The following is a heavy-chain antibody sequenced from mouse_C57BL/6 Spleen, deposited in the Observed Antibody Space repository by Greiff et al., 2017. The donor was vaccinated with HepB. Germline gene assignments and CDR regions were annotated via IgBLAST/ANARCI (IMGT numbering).Heavy chain of an antibody. CDR1: GFTFSDYY. CDR2: ISNGGGST. J-gene: IGHJ4*01. CDR3: ARQGGYYDYDGAMDY. D-gene: IGHD2-4*01. Sequence: EVKVVESGGGLVQPGGSLKLSCAASGFTFSDYYMYWVRQTPEKRLEWVAYISNGGGSTYYPDTVKGRFTISRDNAKNTLYLQMSRLKSEDTAMYYCARQGGYYDYDGAMDYWGQGTSVTVSS. V-gene: IGHV5-12*01.